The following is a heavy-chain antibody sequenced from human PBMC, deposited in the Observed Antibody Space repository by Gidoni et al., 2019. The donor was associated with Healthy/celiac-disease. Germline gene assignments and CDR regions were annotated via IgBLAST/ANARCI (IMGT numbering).Heavy chain of an antibody. D-gene: IGHD5-12*01. CDR3: ARDDESGGYSGYGYYYGMDV. CDR1: ACTFSSYS. J-gene: IGHJ6*02. Sequence: QVQLLQSGAEVKNPGSSVTVSCKASACTFSSYSIRWVRQAPGQGLEWMGRIIPILGIANYEQKFQGRVTSTADKSTSTAYMELSSLRSEDTAVYYCARDDESGGYSGYGYYYGMDVWGQGTTVTVSS. V-gene: IGHV1-69*04. CDR2: IIPILGIA.